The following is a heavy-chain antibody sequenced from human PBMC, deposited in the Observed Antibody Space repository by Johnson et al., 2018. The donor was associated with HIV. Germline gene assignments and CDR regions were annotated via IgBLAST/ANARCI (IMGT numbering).Heavy chain of an antibody. D-gene: IGHD5-24*01. Sequence: VQLVESGGGLVQPGGSLRLSCAASGFTFNKYWMSWVRQAPGKGLEWVSGISWNSGSIGYADSVKDRFTISRDNAKNSVYLQMKSLRAEDTAVYYCARRSGYAFDIWGQGTMVTVSS. CDR3: ARRSGYAFDI. V-gene: IGHV3-9*01. CDR2: ISWNSGSI. J-gene: IGHJ3*02. CDR1: GFTFNKYW.